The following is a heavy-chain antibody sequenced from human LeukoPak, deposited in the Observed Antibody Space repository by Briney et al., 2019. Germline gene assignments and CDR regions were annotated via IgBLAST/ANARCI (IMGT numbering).Heavy chain of an antibody. V-gene: IGHV3-33*06. CDR3: AKELAVAGTGVFDY. D-gene: IGHD6-19*01. Sequence: GGSLRLSCAASGFTFSSYGMHWVRQAPGKGLEWVAVIWYDGSNKCYADSVKGRFTISRDNSKNTLYLQMNSLRAEDTAVYYCAKELAVAGTGVFDYWGQGTLVTVSS. CDR2: IWYDGSNK. CDR1: GFTFSSYG. J-gene: IGHJ4*02.